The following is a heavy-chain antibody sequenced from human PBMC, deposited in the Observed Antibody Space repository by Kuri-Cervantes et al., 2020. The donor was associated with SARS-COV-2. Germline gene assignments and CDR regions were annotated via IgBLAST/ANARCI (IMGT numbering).Heavy chain of an antibody. CDR3: ASSRSITIFGVVINYYYGMDV. D-gene: IGHD3-3*01. J-gene: IGHJ6*01. CDR1: GGTFSSYA. Sequence: SVKVSCKAAGGTFSSYAISWVRQAPGQGLEWMGGIIPIFGTANYAQKFQGRVTITADESTSTAYMELSSLRSEDTAVYYCASSRSITIFGVVINYYYGMDVWGQGTTVTVSS. V-gene: IGHV1-69*13. CDR2: IIPIFGTA.